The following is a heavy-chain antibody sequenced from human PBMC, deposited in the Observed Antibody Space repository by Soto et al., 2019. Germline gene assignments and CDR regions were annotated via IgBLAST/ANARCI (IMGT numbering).Heavy chain of an antibody. CDR3: GRDYGSGSYYNVRWSDP. J-gene: IGHJ5*02. CDR2: IYYSGST. Sequence: SETLSLTCTVSGGSISSGGYYWSWIRQHPGKGLEWIGYIYYSGSTYYNPSLKSRVTISVDTSKNQLSLKLSSVTAADTAVYYCGRDYGSGSYYNVRWSDPWGQGTLVTVSS. D-gene: IGHD3-10*01. V-gene: IGHV4-31*03. CDR1: GGSISSGGYY.